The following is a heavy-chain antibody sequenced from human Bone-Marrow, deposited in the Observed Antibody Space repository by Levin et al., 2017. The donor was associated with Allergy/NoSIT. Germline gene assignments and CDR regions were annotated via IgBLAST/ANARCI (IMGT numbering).Heavy chain of an antibody. CDR3: ARETGTNL. CDR2: IYSDGST. D-gene: IGHD1-1*01. CDR1: GFTVSSHY. J-gene: IGHJ5*02. V-gene: IGHV3-53*01. Sequence: GESLKISCAASGFTVSSHYMSWVRQAPGKGLEWVSVIYSDGSTYYADSVKGRFTISRDNSKNTVYLQMNSLRVEDTAVYYCARETGTNLWGQGTLVTVSS.